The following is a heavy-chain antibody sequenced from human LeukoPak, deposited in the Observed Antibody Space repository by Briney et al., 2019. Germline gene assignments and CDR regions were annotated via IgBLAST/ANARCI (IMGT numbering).Heavy chain of an antibody. CDR2: IKQDESEK. CDR1: GFTFSNYW. V-gene: IGHV3-7*03. D-gene: IGHD2-21*02. J-gene: IGHJ4*02. CDR3: AKEVDCPSDCLFFHS. Sequence: GGSLRLSCAASGFTFSNYWMSWVRQAPGKGLEWVANIKQDESEKYYVDSVKGRFTISRDNSRNSVFLQMNSLRPEDTALYHCAKEVDCPSDCLFFHSWGQGTLVTVSS.